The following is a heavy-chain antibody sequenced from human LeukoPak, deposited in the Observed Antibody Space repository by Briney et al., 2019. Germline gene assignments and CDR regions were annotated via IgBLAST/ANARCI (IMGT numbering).Heavy chain of an antibody. J-gene: IGHJ5*02. Sequence: SVKVSCKASGYTLTGYYMHWVRQAPGQGLEWMGWMNPNSGGTKYAQKFQGRVTMTRDTSISTAYMELSRLRSDDTAMYYCARDKLGLGELSLYDQWGQGTLVTVFS. V-gene: IGHV1-2*02. CDR2: MNPNSGGT. CDR1: GYTLTGYY. CDR3: ARDKLGLGELSLYDQ. D-gene: IGHD3-16*02.